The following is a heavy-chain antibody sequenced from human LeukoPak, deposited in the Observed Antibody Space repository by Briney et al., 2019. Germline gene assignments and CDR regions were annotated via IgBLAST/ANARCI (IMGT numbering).Heavy chain of an antibody. V-gene: IGHV3-7*05. Sequence: GSPRVSCAASGFTFSNYWMTWVRQAPGKGLEWVANIKKDGGDKYYVDSVKGRFTISRDNTKNSLYLQMNSLRAEDTTMYYCATYYDSGPCKDWGQGTLVTVSS. CDR3: ATYYDSGPCKD. J-gene: IGHJ1*01. CDR2: IKKDGGDK. CDR1: GFTFSNYW. D-gene: IGHD3-22*01.